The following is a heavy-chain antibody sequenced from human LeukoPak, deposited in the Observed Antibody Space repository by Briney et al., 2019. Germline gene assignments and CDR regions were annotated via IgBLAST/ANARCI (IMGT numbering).Heavy chain of an antibody. Sequence: GGSLRLSCAASGFTFSSYGMHWVRQAPGKGLEWVAVISYDGSNKYYADSVKGRFTISRDNSKNTLYLQMNSLRVADTAVYYCAKDSEQQLALGYWGQGTLVTVSS. D-gene: IGHD6-13*01. CDR3: AKDSEQQLALGY. V-gene: IGHV3-30*18. CDR1: GFTFSSYG. J-gene: IGHJ4*02. CDR2: ISYDGSNK.